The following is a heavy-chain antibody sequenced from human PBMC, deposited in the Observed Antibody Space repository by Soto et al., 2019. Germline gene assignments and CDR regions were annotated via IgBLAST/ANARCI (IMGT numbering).Heavy chain of an antibody. CDR1: GFTFSSYA. D-gene: IGHD2-2*02. CDR2: ISSNGGST. Sequence: PGGSLRLSCAASGFTFSSYAMHWVRQAPGKGLEYVSAISSNGGSTYYADSVKGRFTISRDNSKNTLYLQMSSLRAEDTAVYYCVKDWGLGRYCSSTSCYTSYHGMDVWGQGTTVTVSS. J-gene: IGHJ6*02. CDR3: VKDWGLGRYCSSTSCYTSYHGMDV. V-gene: IGHV3-64D*06.